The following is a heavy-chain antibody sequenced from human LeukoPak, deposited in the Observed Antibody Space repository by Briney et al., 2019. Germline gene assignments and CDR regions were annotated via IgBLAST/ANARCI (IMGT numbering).Heavy chain of an antibody. J-gene: IGHJ4*02. CDR1: GFTFRSYS. Sequence: GGSLRLSCAASGFTFRSYSMNRVRQAPGKALEWVSYISSSSSTIYYADSVKGRFTISRDNAKNSLYLQMNSLRAEDTAVYNCARTGALYDSSDYHQTYFDYWGQGTLVTVSS. D-gene: IGHD3-22*01. V-gene: IGHV3-48*04. CDR3: ARTGALYDSSDYHQTYFDY. CDR2: ISSSSSTI.